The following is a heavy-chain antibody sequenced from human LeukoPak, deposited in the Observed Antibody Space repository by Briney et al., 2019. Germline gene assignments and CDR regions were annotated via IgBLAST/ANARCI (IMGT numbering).Heavy chain of an antibody. Sequence: SETLSLTCTVSGGSISSGGYYWSWIRQHPGKGLEWIGYIYYSGSTYYNPSLKSRVTISVDTSKNQFSLQLSSVTAADTAAHYCARGSGSVTTVDYWGQGTLVTVSS. J-gene: IGHJ4*02. CDR3: ARGSGSVTTVDY. CDR2: IYYSGST. V-gene: IGHV4-31*03. D-gene: IGHD4-11*01. CDR1: GGSISSGGYY.